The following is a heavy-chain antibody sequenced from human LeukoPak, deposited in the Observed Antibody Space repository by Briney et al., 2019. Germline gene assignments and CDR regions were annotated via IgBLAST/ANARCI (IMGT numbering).Heavy chain of an antibody. Sequence: PSETLSLTCAVYGGSFSGYYWSWVRQPPGKGLEWIGEINHSGSTNYNPYLKRRVTISVDTSKNQSSPKLSSVTAAAPAVYYCARDRLTPMVRGSLDYWGQGTLVTVSS. CDR1: GGSFSGYY. J-gene: IGHJ4*02. D-gene: IGHD3-10*01. V-gene: IGHV4-34*01. CDR2: INHSGST. CDR3: ARDRLTPMVRGSLDY.